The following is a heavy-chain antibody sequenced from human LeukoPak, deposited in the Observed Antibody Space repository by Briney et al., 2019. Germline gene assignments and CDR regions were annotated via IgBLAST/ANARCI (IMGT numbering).Heavy chain of an antibody. CDR3: ARGIAVAGAPSHDF. J-gene: IGHJ4*02. Sequence: SQTLSLTCAISGDSVSTNSGVWNWIRQSPSRGLEWLGRTYYRFKWYYEYAESVKSRITISPDTSRNQFSLQLTSVTPEDTAVYYCARGIAVAGAPSHDFWGQGTLVTVSS. CDR1: GDSVSTNSGV. D-gene: IGHD6-19*01. V-gene: IGHV6-1*01. CDR2: TYYRFKWYY.